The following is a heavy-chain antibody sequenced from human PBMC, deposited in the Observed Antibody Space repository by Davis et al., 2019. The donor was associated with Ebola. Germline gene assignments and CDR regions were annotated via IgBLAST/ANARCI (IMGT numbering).Heavy chain of an antibody. CDR2: ISSDSDYI. V-gene: IGHV3-11*06. CDR1: GFTFSDYY. CDR3: ARDLWSYSSSWGYTDYYGMDV. J-gene: IGHJ6*04. D-gene: IGHD6-6*01. Sequence: GGSLRLSCAASGFTFSDYYMSWIRQAPGKGLEWVSYISSDSDYIYYADSAKGRFTISRDNAKNSLYLQMNSLRAEDTAVYYCARDLWSYSSSWGYTDYYGMDVWGKGTTVTVSS.